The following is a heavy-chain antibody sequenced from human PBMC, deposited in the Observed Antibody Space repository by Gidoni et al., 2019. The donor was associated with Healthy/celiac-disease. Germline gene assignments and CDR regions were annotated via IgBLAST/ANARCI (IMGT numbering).Heavy chain of an antibody. CDR3: AIPWIPLTDAFDI. CDR2: IIPILGIA. V-gene: IGHV1-69*04. Sequence: QVQLVQSGAEVKKPGSSVKVSCKASGGTFSSYAISWVRQAPGQGLEWMGRIIPILGIANYAQKFQGRVTITADKSTSTAYMELSSLRSEDTAVYYCAIPWIPLTDAFDIWGQGTMVTVSS. D-gene: IGHD5-18*01. CDR1: GGTFSSYA. J-gene: IGHJ3*02.